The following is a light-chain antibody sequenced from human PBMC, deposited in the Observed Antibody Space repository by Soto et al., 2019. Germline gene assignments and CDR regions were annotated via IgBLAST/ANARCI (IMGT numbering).Light chain of an antibody. V-gene: IGKV3-15*01. J-gene: IGKJ4*01. CDR3: QHYKTWPLA. Sequence: EIVMTQSPATLSVSPGERATLSCRASQSVSSNLAWYQQKPGQAPRLLIYGASTRATGIPARFSGTRSGTEFTLTISGLQSEDFAIYYCQHYKTWPLAFGGGTKVDIK. CDR1: QSVSSN. CDR2: GAS.